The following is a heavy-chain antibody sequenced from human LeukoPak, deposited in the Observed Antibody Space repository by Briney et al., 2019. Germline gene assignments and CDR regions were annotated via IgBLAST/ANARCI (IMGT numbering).Heavy chain of an antibody. V-gene: IGHV3-7*01. Sequence: GGSLRLSCAASGFTFSSYSMNWVRQAPGKGLEWVANIKQDGSEKYYVDSVKGRFTISRDNAKNSLYLQMNSLGAEDTAVYYCARGGSSSGFDPWGQGTLVTVSS. J-gene: IGHJ5*02. CDR2: IKQDGSEK. CDR1: GFTFSSYS. CDR3: ARGGSSSGFDP. D-gene: IGHD2-15*01.